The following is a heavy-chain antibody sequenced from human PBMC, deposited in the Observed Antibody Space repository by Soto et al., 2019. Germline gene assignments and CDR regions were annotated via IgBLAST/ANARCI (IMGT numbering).Heavy chain of an antibody. J-gene: IGHJ6*02. V-gene: IGHV4-34*01. Sequence: QVQVQQWGAGLLKFSETLSLTCAVNGGSFSGWHWNWIRKPPGNGLEWIGEASPAGGTNYNPSLESRVTLSVDRSRNQLSLKLTSVSAADKAVYYCARSRNLDVWGPGTTVIVSS. D-gene: IGHD1-1*01. CDR3: ARSRNLDV. CDR2: ASPAGGT. CDR1: GGSFSGWH.